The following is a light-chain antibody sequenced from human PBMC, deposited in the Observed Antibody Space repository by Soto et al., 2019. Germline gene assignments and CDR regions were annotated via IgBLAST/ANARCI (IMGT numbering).Light chain of an antibody. V-gene: IGKV1-39*01. CDR1: QTIATY. Sequence: IEMTQSPASLSASVGDRVTITCRASQTIATYLNWFQHKSGRAPKLLIYTSSSVNSGVSSRFRGSGSGTDFTLTIKELQPEDTATYDCRHSYRSLVTFGAGTKVDIK. CDR3: RHSYRSLVT. CDR2: TSS. J-gene: IGKJ4*01.